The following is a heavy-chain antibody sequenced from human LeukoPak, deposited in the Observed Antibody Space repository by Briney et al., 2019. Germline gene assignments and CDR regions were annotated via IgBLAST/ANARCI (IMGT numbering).Heavy chain of an antibody. Sequence: GGSLRLSCAASGFSFSSFAMTWVRQAPGKGLEWVSTIRSNGATAYNADSVKGRFTISRGNSKNTVYLQMNSLRVEDTAIYYCARGQEFDDGVFDSWGQGTLVTVSS. CDR2: IRSNGATA. CDR1: GFSFSSFA. V-gene: IGHV3-23*01. D-gene: IGHD1-1*01. J-gene: IGHJ4*02. CDR3: ARGQEFDDGVFDS.